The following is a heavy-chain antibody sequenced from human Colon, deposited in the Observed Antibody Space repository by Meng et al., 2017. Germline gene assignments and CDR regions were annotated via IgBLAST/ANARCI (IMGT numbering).Heavy chain of an antibody. CDR1: AYPFAGYY. J-gene: IGHJ2*01. D-gene: IGHD3-16*01. CDR3: AREGLVGDLRYFDL. CDR2: INPNSGGA. V-gene: IGHV1-2*06. Sequence: QGELVQSGGGVEKPGASVKVSCKASAYPFAGYYMHWVRQAPGQGLEWMGRINPNSGGANYAQKFQGRDTMTRDTSISTAYMELSRLRSDDTAVYYCAREGLVGDLRYFDLWGRGTLVTVSS.